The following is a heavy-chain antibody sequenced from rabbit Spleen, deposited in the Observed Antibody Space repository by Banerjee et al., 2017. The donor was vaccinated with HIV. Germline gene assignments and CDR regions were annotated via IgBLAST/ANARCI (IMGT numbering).Heavy chain of an antibody. V-gene: IGHV1S45*01. CDR1: GFSFSSSYY. CDR3: ARGSATMTMVITGYYLNL. CDR2: IYAGSSAST. D-gene: IGHD2-1*01. J-gene: IGHJ4*01. Sequence: QEQLVESGGDLVKPGTSLTLTCTASGFSFSSSYYMCWVRQAPGKGLECIACIYAGSSASTYYANWAKGRFTISKSSSTTVTLQMTSLTVADTATYFCARGSATMTMVITGYYLNLWGPGTLVTVS.